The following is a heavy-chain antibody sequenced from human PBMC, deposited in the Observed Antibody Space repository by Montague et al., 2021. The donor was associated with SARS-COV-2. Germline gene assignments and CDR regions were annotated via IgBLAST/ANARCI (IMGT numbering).Heavy chain of an antibody. CDR3: ARELGYCSSTNCFHFDY. D-gene: IGHD2-2*01. CDR2: IYYSGST. V-gene: IGHV4-39*07. CDR1: GGSISSSSYY. Sequence: SETLSLTCTVSGGSISSSSYYWGWIRQPPGKGLEWIGSIYYSGSTYYNPSLKSRVTISVDTSKNQFSLKLSSATAADTAVFYCARELGYCSSTNCFHFDYWGQGTLVTVSS. J-gene: IGHJ4*02.